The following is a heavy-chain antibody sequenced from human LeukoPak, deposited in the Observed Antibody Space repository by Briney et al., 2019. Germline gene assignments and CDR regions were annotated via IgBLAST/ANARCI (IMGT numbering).Heavy chain of an antibody. CDR3: ASGNPNGDLLLDY. Sequence: GGSLRLSCAASGFTFSSYGMHWVRQAPGKGLEWVAVIWYDGSNKYYADSVKGRFTISRDNSKNTLYLQMNSLRAEDTAVYYCASGNPNGDLLLDYCGQGTLVTVSS. J-gene: IGHJ4*02. D-gene: IGHD4-17*01. CDR2: IWYDGSNK. CDR1: GFTFSSYG. V-gene: IGHV3-33*08.